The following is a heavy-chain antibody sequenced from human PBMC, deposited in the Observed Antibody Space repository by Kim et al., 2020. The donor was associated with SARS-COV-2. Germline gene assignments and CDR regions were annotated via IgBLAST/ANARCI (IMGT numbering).Heavy chain of an antibody. CDR2: IYTSERT. J-gene: IGHJ4*02. CDR1: GGSISSYY. Sequence: SETLSLTCTVSGGSISSYYWSWIRQPAGKGLEWIGRIYTSERTDYNPSLKSRVTMPVDTSKNQFYLKLSSVTAADTAVYYCARREGGSNYFDYWGQGTLVTVSS. CDR3: ARREGGSNYFDY. V-gene: IGHV4-4*07. D-gene: IGHD1-26*01.